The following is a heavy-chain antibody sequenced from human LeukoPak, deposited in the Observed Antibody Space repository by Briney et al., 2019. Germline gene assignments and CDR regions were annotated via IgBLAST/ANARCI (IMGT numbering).Heavy chain of an antibody. D-gene: IGHD3-3*01. J-gene: IGHJ5*02. CDR2: ISGSGGST. CDR1: GFTFSSYA. V-gene: IGHV3-23*01. Sequence: PGGSLRLSCAASGFTFSSYAMSWVRQAPGKGLEWVSVISGSGGSTYYADSVKGRFTISRDNSKNTLYLQMNSLRAEDTAVYYCVNPRHYDFWSGPPFDPWGQGTLVTVSS. CDR3: VNPRHYDFWSGPPFDP.